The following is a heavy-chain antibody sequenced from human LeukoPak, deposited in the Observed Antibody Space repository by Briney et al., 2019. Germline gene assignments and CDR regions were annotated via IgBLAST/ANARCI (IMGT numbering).Heavy chain of an antibody. Sequence: GGSLRLSCAASGFTFSDYYMSWIRQAPGKGLEWVSYISSSGSTIYYADSVKGRFTISRDISKNLLFLQMNNLRAEDTAVYYCAKFPEPSGYLSRSPKGHYDMDVWGQGTTVTVSS. CDR2: ISSSGSTI. CDR3: AKFPEPSGYLSRSPKGHYDMDV. J-gene: IGHJ6*02. D-gene: IGHD3-22*01. CDR1: GFTFSDYY. V-gene: IGHV3-11*01.